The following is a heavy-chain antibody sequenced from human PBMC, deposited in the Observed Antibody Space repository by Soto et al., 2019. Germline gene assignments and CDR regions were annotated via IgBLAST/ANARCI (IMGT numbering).Heavy chain of an antibody. J-gene: IGHJ4*02. D-gene: IGHD1-1*01. Sequence: SETLSLTCTVSGGSISSYYWSWIRQPPGKGLEWIGYIYYSGSTNYNPSLKSRVTILVDTSKNQFSLKLSSVTAADTAVYYCARRYGYSFDDWGQGTRVTVAS. CDR2: IYYSGST. CDR3: ARRYGYSFDD. V-gene: IGHV4-59*08. CDR1: GGSISSYY.